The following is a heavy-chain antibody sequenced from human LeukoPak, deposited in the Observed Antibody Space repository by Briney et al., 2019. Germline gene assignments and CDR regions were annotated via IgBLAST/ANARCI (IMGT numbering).Heavy chain of an antibody. D-gene: IGHD5-12*01. CDR2: ITSDGSGT. Sequence: GGSLRLSCAASGFTFSDYYMSWIRQAPGKGLVWISRITSDGSGTNYADSVKGRFTISRDNAKNTLYLQMNSLRAGDTAVYYCARALKYNSGYDWGGDYWGQGTLVTVSS. CDR3: ARALKYNSGYDWGGDY. CDR1: GFTFSDYY. V-gene: IGHV3-74*01. J-gene: IGHJ4*02.